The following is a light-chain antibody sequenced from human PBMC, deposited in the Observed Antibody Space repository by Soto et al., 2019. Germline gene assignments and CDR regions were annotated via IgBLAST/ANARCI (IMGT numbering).Light chain of an antibody. CDR3: LLYLGSDVWV. Sequence: QAVVTQEPSFSVSPGGTVTLTCGLSSGSVSTDNSPSWYQQTPGQGPRTLIYSTNTRSSGVPDRFSGSILGSKAALTITGAQADDESDYYCLLYLGSDVWVFGRGTQLTVL. V-gene: IGLV8-61*01. J-gene: IGLJ2*01. CDR2: STN. CDR1: SGSVSTDNS.